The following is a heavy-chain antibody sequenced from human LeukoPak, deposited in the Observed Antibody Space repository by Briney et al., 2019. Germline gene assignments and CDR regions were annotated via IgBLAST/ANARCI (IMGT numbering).Heavy chain of an antibody. CDR2: IYPGDSDT. Sequence: GESLKISCKGSGYSFTSYWIGWVRQMPGKRLEWMGIIYPGDSDTRYSPSFQGQGTISADKSISTAYLQWSSLKASDTAMYYCAAYYDSSGYYYGKYYYYYMDVWGKGTTVSVSS. CDR3: AAYYDSSGYYYGKYYYYYMDV. CDR1: GYSFTSYW. J-gene: IGHJ6*03. D-gene: IGHD3-22*01. V-gene: IGHV5-51*01.